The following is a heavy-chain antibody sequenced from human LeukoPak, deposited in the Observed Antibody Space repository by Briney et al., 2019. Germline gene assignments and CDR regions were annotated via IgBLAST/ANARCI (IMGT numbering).Heavy chain of an antibody. Sequence: GGSLRLSCAASGFTFSRHSINWVRQAPGKGLEWVSSISSSSSYIYYADSLKGRFTISRDNSKNTLYLQMNSLRAEDTAVYYCANSGYYDSSPSSLRGYFDYWGQGTLVTVSS. CDR2: ISSSSSYI. V-gene: IGHV3-21*01. J-gene: IGHJ4*02. CDR3: ANSGYYDSSPSSLRGYFDY. CDR1: GFTFSRHS. D-gene: IGHD3-22*01.